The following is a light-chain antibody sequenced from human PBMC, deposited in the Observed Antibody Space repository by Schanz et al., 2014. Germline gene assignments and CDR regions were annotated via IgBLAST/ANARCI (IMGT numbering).Light chain of an antibody. J-gene: IGKJ1*01. CDR2: GAA. Sequence: EIVLTQSPGTLSLSPGERATLSCRASQSMSNYLAWYQQKPGQAPRLLIYGAATRAAGIADRISASGSGTDFTLTISSLEPEDFAVYYCQHRFNWPWRFGQGTKLEIK. V-gene: IGKV3-11*01. CDR1: QSMSNY. CDR3: QHRFNWPWR.